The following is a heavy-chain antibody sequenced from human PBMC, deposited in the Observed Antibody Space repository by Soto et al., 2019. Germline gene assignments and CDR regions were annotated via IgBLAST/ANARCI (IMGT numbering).Heavy chain of an antibody. CDR3: ARGVGSSPPRY. J-gene: IGHJ4*02. CDR2: IYDSGSP. CDR1: GGSISVYY. Sequence: QVQLQESGPGQVKPSETLSLKCTISGGSISVYYWSWIRQPPGQALEWIGYIYDSGSPYYNPSLRSRVIISADTSKNQISMAVTSATAADTAVYYCARGVGSSPPRYWGRGTLVTVSS. D-gene: IGHD1-26*01. V-gene: IGHV4-59*01.